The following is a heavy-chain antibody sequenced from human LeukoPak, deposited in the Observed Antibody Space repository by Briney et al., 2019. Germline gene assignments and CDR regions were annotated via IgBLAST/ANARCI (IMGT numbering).Heavy chain of an antibody. CDR1: GFTFSSYG. CDR2: IRYDGSNK. J-gene: IGHJ4*02. CDR3: ARDGGATMVRGVATYDS. V-gene: IGHV3-30*02. Sequence: GRSLRLSCAASGFTFSSYGMHWVRQAPGKGLEWVAFIRYDGSNKYYADSVKGRFTISRDNSKNTLYLQMSSLRAEDTAVYYCARDGGATMVRGVATYDSWGQGTLVTVSS. D-gene: IGHD3-10*01.